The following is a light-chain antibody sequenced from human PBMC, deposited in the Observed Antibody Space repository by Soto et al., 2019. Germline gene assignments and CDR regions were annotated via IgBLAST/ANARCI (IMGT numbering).Light chain of an antibody. Sequence: QSVLTQPASVSGSPGQSITISCTGTSSDLGGYNYVSWYQHHPGKAPKLMIYEVSNRPSGVSNRFSGSKSGNTASLTISGLQAEDEADYYCSSSTSSLYVSATGTKVTVL. J-gene: IGLJ1*01. CDR2: EVS. V-gene: IGLV2-14*01. CDR3: SSSTSSLYV. CDR1: SSDLGGYNY.